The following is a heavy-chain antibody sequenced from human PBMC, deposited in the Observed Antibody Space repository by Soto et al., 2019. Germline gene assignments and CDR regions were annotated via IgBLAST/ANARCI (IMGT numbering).Heavy chain of an antibody. CDR3: ARGLGGITDY. CDR1: GDSVSSNSAA. J-gene: IGHJ4*02. CDR2: TYYRSEWYT. D-gene: IGHD1-1*01. Sequence: PSQTLSLTCAISGDSVSSNSAAWNWIRQSPSRGLEWLGRTYYRSEWYTDYAPSVRSRITINADTSKNKFSLQLNSVTPEDTAVYYCARGLGGITDYWGQGTRVTVS. V-gene: IGHV6-1*01.